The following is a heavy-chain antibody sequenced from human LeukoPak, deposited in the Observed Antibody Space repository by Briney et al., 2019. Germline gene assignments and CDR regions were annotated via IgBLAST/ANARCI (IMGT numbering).Heavy chain of an antibody. CDR3: SSSAAVTLLFY. CDR2: IQSKADGGTT. D-gene: IGHD2-15*01. V-gene: IGHV3-15*01. Sequence: PGGSLRLSCAASGFTFSSYAMSWVRQAPGKGLEWVGRIQSKADGGTTDYAAPVKGRFTISRDDSKSTLYLQLDSLKTEDTAVYYCSSSAAVTLLFYWGRGTLVTVSS. J-gene: IGHJ4*02. CDR1: GFTFSSYA.